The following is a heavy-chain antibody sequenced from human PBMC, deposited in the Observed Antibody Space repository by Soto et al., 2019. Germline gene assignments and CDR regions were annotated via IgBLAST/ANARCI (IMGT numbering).Heavy chain of an antibody. CDR1: GYTFTRYG. V-gene: IGHV1-18*04. J-gene: IGHJ4*02. CDR2: TSADNGDT. CDR3: ARDERGTCTSSTCYYFDY. Sequence: QVQLVQSGAEVKEPGASVKVSCKASGYTFTRYGFSWVRQAPGQGLEWMAWTSADNGDTNYAPKLQGRVTLTTDTSTGTAYMELRILRSADTAVYYCARDERGTCTSSTCYYFDYWGQGTLVTVSS. D-gene: IGHD2-2*01.